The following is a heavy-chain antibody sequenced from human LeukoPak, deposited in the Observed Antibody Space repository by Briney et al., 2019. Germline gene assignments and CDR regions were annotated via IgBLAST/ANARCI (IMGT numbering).Heavy chain of an antibody. CDR2: ISSSGSTI. D-gene: IGHD3-10*01. CDR3: ARGSRVVRGVYYYYGMDV. V-gene: IGHV3-48*03. CDR1: GFTFSSYE. Sequence: PGGSLRLSCAASGFTFSSYEMSWVRQAPGKGLEWVSYISSSGSTIYYADSVKGRFTISRDNAKNSLYLQMNSLRAEDTAVYYCARGSRVVRGVYYYYGMDVWGKGTTVTVSS. J-gene: IGHJ6*04.